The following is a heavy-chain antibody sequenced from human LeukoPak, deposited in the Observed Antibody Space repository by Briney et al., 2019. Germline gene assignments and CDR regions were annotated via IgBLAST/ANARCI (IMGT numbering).Heavy chain of an antibody. CDR2: IYYSGST. D-gene: IGHD4-17*01. V-gene: IGHV4-59*01. Sequence: PSETLSLSCTVSVGSISSYYWSWIRQPPGKGLEWIGYIYYSGSTNYNPSLKRRVTISVDTSKNQFSLKLSSVTAADTAVYYCASGPTVKSAYYFDYWGQGTLVTVSS. CDR3: ASGPTVKSAYYFDY. CDR1: VGSISSYY. J-gene: IGHJ4*02.